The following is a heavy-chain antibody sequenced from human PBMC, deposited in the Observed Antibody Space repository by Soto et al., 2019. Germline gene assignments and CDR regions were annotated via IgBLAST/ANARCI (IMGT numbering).Heavy chain of an antibody. CDR2: VSGSGGDT. D-gene: IGHD1-26*01. J-gene: IGHJ6*02. CDR1: GFTFSSYA. CDR3: AKDLPLPLTAVRGASYGMDV. Sequence: PGGSLRLSCAASGFTFSSYAMSWVRQAPGKGLEWVSRVSGSGGDTYYAESVKGRFTISRDNSKNTLKLQMNSLRAEDAAVYYCAKDLPLPLTAVRGASYGMDVWGQGTTVTVSS. V-gene: IGHV3-23*01.